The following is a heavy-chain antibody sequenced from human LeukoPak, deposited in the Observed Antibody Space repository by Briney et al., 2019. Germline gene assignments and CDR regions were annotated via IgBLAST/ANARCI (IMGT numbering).Heavy chain of an antibody. V-gene: IGHV3-43*02. CDR3: AKDLNVLRYFGNSHYYYYYMDV. D-gene: IGHD3-9*01. J-gene: IGHJ6*03. Sequence: GGSLRLSCAASGFTFDDYAMHWVRQAPGKGLEWVSLISGDGGSTYYADSVKGRFTISRDNSKNSLYLQMNSLRTEDTALYYCAKDLNVLRYFGNSHYYYYYMDVWGKGTTVTVSS. CDR1: GFTFDDYA. CDR2: ISGDGGST.